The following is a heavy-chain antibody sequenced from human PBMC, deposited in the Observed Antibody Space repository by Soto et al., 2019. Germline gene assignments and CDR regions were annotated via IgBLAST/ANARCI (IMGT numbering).Heavy chain of an antibody. CDR1: GFTLRTNG. V-gene: IGHV3-23*01. Sequence: GGSLRLSCAATGFTLRTNGMSWVRQAPGKGLEWVSSISGSGGDTYYADSLKGRFTISRDNSKNTLYLQMNSLRAEDTAVYYCARDVVVTAIYGMDVWGQGTTVTVSS. CDR2: ISGSGGDT. D-gene: IGHD2-21*02. CDR3: ARDVVVTAIYGMDV. J-gene: IGHJ6*02.